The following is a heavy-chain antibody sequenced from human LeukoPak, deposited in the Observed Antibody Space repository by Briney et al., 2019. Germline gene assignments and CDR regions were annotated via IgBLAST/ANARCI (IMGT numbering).Heavy chain of an antibody. V-gene: IGHV4-59*12. J-gene: IGHJ4*02. Sequence: PSETLSLTCTVSGGSSSSYYWSWIRQPPGKGLEWIGYIYYSGSTNYNPSLKSRVTISVDTSENQFSLKLSSVTAADTAVYYCARELRGYDPFFDYWGQGTLVTVSS. CDR3: ARELRGYDPFFDY. CDR1: GGSSSSYY. D-gene: IGHD5-12*01. CDR2: IYYSGST.